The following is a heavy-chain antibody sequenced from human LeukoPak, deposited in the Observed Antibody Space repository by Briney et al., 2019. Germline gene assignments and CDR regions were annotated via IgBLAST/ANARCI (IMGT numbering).Heavy chain of an antibody. Sequence: GGCLRLSCVAPGFPFSSYRMTWVRQAPWKGLEWVANIKQDGSKKSYVDSVKGRFTISRDNAKNSLYLQMNSLRAEDTAIYYCTRVGYIDEGIDYWGQGTLVTVSS. D-gene: IGHD5-24*01. CDR3: TRVGYIDEGIDY. CDR1: GFPFSSYR. V-gene: IGHV3-7*04. CDR2: IKQDGSKK. J-gene: IGHJ4*02.